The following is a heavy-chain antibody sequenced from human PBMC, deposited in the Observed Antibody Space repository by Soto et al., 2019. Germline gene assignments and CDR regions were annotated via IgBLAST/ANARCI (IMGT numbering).Heavy chain of an antibody. V-gene: IGHV4-31*03. J-gene: IGHJ3*02. CDR2: IYYSGST. CDR1: GGSISSGGYY. CDR3: ARWGYYDSSGYYFSDHHDAFDI. Sequence: SETLSLTCTVSGGSISSGGYYWSWIRQHPGKGLEWIGYIYYSGSTYYNPSLKSRVTISVDTSKNQFSLKLSSVTAADTAVYYCARWGYYDSSGYYFSDHHDAFDIWGQGTMVTVSS. D-gene: IGHD3-22*01.